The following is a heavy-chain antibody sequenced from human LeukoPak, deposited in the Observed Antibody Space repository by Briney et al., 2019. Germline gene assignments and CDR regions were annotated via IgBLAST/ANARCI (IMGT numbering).Heavy chain of an antibody. V-gene: IGHV4-59*01. J-gene: IGHJ5*02. CDR3: ARDEVDGDYRWFDP. CDR2: IYYSGST. Sequence: SETLSLTCTVSGGSISSYDWSWIRQPPGKGLEWIGYIYYSGSTNYNPSLKSRVTISVDTSKNQFSLKLSSVAAADTAVYYCARDEVDGDYRWFDPWGQGTLVTVSS. CDR1: GGSISSYD. D-gene: IGHD4-17*01.